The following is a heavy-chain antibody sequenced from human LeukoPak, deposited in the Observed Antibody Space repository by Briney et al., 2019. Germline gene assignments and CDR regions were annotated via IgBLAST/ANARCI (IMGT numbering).Heavy chain of an antibody. CDR3: AGPSGTD. V-gene: IGHV4-59*08. CDR2: IYNSGYT. J-gene: IGHJ4*02. CDR1: GVSISTYY. D-gene: IGHD3-10*01. Sequence: PSETLSLTCTVSGVSISTYYWSWIRQPPGKGPEWIGYIYNSGYTDYNPSLKSRVIISVDTSKNQFSLRLSSVTAADTAVYYCAGPSGTDWARGTSVCVSS.